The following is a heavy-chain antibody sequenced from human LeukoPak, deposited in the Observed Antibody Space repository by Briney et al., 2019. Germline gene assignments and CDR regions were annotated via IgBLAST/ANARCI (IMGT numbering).Heavy chain of an antibody. CDR3: ARCGYSYGFYFDY. Sequence: SETLSLTCTVSGGSISSYYWSWIRQPPGKGLEWIGYIYYSGSTNYNPSLKSRVTISVDTSKNQSSLKLSSVTAADTAVYYCARCGYSYGFYFDYWGQGTLVTVSS. D-gene: IGHD5-18*01. V-gene: IGHV4-59*01. CDR1: GGSISSYY. J-gene: IGHJ4*02. CDR2: IYYSGST.